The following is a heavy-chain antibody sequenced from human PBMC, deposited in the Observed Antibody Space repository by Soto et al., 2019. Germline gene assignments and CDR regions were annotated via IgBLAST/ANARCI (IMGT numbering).Heavy chain of an antibody. J-gene: IGHJ6*02. CDR3: TTDLGGSIAAAITHYYGMDV. CDR1: GSTVSSNY. Sequence: GGSLRLSCAASGSTVSSNYMSWVRQAPGKGLEWVSSISSSGTYIYYADSVKGRFTISRDNSKNTLYLQMNSLKTEDTAVYYCTTDLGGSIAAAITHYYGMDVWGQGTTVTVSS. V-gene: IGHV3-21*03. CDR2: ISSSGTYI. D-gene: IGHD6-13*01.